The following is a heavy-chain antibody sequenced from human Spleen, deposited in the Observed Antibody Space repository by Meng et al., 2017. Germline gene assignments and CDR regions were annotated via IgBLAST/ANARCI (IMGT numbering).Heavy chain of an antibody. V-gene: IGHV3-21*04. CDR2: ISSSSGYI. D-gene: IGHD3-22*01. CDR3: AKVYYDSSLVYYYGMDV. Sequence: GESLKISCAASGFSFSTYSMNWVRQPPGKGLEWVSSISSSSGYIYYADSVKGRFTISRDNAKNSLYLQMNSLRAEDTAVYYCAKVYYDSSLVYYYGMDVWGQGTTVTVSS. CDR1: GFSFSTYS. J-gene: IGHJ6*02.